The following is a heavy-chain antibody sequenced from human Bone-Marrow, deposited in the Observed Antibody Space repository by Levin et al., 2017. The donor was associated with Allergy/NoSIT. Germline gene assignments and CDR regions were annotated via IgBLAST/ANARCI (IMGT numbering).Heavy chain of an antibody. V-gene: IGHV4-59*01. CDR3: ARDLGYCSGGSCDDEYNWFDP. J-gene: IGHJ5*02. CDR2: IYYSGST. Sequence: TPSETLSLTCTVSGGSISSYYWSWIRQPPGKGLEWIGYIYYSGSTNYNPSLKSRVTISVDTSKNQFSLKLSSVTAADTAVYYCARDLGYCSGGSCDDEYNWFDPWGQGTLVTVSS. CDR1: GGSISSYY. D-gene: IGHD2-15*01.